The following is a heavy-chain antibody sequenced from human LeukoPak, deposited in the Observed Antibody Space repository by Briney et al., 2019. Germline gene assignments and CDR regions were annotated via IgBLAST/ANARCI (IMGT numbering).Heavy chain of an antibody. J-gene: IGHJ4*02. CDR3: ARALEWELGSYYFDY. D-gene: IGHD1-26*01. CDR1: GFTFSSYW. Sequence: PGGSLRLSCAASGFTFSSYWMSWVRQAPGKGLEWVANIKQDGSEKYYVDSVKGRFTISRDNAKNSLYLQMNSLRAEDTAVYYCARALEWELGSYYFDYWGQGTLVTVSP. V-gene: IGHV3-7*04. CDR2: IKQDGSEK.